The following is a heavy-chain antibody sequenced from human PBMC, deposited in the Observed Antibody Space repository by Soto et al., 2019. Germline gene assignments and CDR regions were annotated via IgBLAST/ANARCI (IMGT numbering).Heavy chain of an antibody. CDR1: GFSFSSYA. V-gene: IGHV3-23*01. CDR2: FSGSGDNT. J-gene: IGHJ4*02. D-gene: IGHD7-27*01. CDR3: AKDLTGDYGQGRLCDY. Sequence: GGSLRLSCAASGFSFSSYAMSWVRQAPGKGLEWVSTFSGSGDNTYYADSVKGRFTISRDNSKNTLYLQMNSLRAEDTAVYYCAKDLTGDYGQGRLCDYWGQGTLVTVSS.